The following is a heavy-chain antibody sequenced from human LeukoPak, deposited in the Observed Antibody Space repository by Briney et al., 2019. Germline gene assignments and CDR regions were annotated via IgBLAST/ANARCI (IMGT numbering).Heavy chain of an antibody. J-gene: IGHJ4*02. D-gene: IGHD4-23*01. CDR2: IKEDGSEK. Sequence: PGGSLRLSCAASGFTFSNYWMTWLRQAPGKGLEWVANIKEDGSEKYYVDSVRGRFTISRDNAKNSLYLQMNSLRAEDTAVYYCARAVNFDVWGQGTLVTVSS. V-gene: IGHV3-7*01. CDR3: ARAVNFDV. CDR1: GFTFSNYW.